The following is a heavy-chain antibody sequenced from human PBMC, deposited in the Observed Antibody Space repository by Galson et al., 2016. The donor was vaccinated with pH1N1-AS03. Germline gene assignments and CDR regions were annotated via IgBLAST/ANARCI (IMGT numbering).Heavy chain of an antibody. CDR2: ISVGSGTI. Sequence: SLRLSCAASGFTFSTYSMNWVRQAPGKGLEWISYISVGSGTIYYADSVKGRFTISRDNAKSSLFLQVNTLRVEDTAVYYCARGGYSSSSNWFDRWGQGTLVTVSS. CDR1: GFTFSTYS. D-gene: IGHD6-6*01. CDR3: ARGGYSSSSNWFDR. J-gene: IGHJ5*02. V-gene: IGHV3-48*04.